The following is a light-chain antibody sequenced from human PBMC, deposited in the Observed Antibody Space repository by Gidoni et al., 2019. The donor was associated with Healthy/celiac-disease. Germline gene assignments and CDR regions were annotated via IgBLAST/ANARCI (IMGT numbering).Light chain of an antibody. CDR2: VGTGGILG. J-gene: IGLJ3*02. CDR3: GADHGSGSNFVYWV. CDR1: SGYSNYK. Sequence: QPVLTQPPSASASLGASVTLTCTLTSGYSNYKVDWYQQRPGKGPRFVMRVGTGGILGSKVDGIPDRLSVLGSGLKRYLTTKNIQEEDESDYLCGADHGSGSNFVYWVFGGGTKLTVL. V-gene: IGLV9-49*01.